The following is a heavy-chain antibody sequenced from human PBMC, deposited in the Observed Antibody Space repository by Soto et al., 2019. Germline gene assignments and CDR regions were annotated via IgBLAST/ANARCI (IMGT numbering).Heavy chain of an antibody. CDR1: GGSLSSYY. V-gene: IGHV4-59*01. J-gene: IGHJ6*02. D-gene: IGHD5-18*01. Sequence: SETLSLTCTVSGGSLSSYYWSWIRQPPGKGLEWIGYIYYSGSTNYNPSLKSRVTISVDTSKNQFSLKLSSVTAADTAVYYCARDLTYSYGSSYGMDVWGQGTTVTVSS. CDR3: ARDLTYSYGSSYGMDV. CDR2: IYYSGST.